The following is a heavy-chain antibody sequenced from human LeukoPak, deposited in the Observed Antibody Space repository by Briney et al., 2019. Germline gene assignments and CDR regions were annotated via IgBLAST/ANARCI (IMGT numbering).Heavy chain of an antibody. J-gene: IGHJ3*02. V-gene: IGHV1-18*01. D-gene: IGHD3-22*01. Sequence: ASVKVSCKASGYTFTSYGISWVRQAPGQGLEWMGWISAYNGNTNYAQKLRGRVTMTTDTSTSTAYMELRSLRSDDTAVYYCARVYYDSSGPGEDAFDIWGQGTMVTVSS. CDR2: ISAYNGNT. CDR1: GYTFTSYG. CDR3: ARVYYDSSGPGEDAFDI.